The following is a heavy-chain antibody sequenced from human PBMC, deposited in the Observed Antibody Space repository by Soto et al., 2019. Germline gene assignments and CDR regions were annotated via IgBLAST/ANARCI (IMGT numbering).Heavy chain of an antibody. V-gene: IGHV4-39*01. D-gene: IGHD6-6*01. CDR3: ARPKMAIYSWFDP. Sequence: QLQLQESGPGLVKPSETLSLTCTVSGGSISSSSYYWGWIRQPPGKGLEWIGSIYYSGSTYYNPSHRRRVTISVGTSQDQFPRTLSSVSAADPAVYYCARPKMAIYSWFDPWGQGTLVSVSS. CDR1: GGSISSSSYY. CDR2: IYYSGST. J-gene: IGHJ5*02.